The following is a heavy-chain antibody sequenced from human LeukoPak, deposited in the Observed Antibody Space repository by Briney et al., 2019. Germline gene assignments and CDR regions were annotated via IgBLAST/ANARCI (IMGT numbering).Heavy chain of an antibody. J-gene: IGHJ3*02. CDR1: GFTFSNYA. CDR3: ARARSSYGYGDAFDI. D-gene: IGHD5-18*01. CDR2: ITSSSNTI. Sequence: GGSLRLSCAASGFTFSNYAMSWVRQAPGKGLEWVSYITSSSNTIYYADSVKGRFTISRDNSKNTLYLQMNSLRAEDTAVYYCARARSSYGYGDAFDIWGQGTMVTVPS. V-gene: IGHV3-48*01.